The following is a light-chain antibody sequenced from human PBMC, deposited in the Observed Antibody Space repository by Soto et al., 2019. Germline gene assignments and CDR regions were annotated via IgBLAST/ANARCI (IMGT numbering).Light chain of an antibody. CDR3: QQYGSSPGT. CDR1: QDISNY. J-gene: IGKJ1*01. Sequence: DIQMTQSPSSLSASVGDRVTITCQASQDISNYLNWYQQKPGKAPKLLIYDASNLETGVPSRFSGSGSGTDFTLTISRLESEDFAVYYCQQYGSSPGTFGQGTKVDIK. CDR2: DAS. V-gene: IGKV1-33*01.